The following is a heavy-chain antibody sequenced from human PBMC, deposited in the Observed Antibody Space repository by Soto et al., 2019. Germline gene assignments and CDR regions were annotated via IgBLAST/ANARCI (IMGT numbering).Heavy chain of an antibody. CDR2: NGGGST. V-gene: IGHV3-53*01. CDR1: GFTVSGNH. D-gene: IGHD5-18*01. J-gene: IGHJ6*02. CDR3: ASDSGYSYGYYGMDV. Sequence: EVQQVESGGGLIQPGGSLRLSCAASGFTVSGNHMSWVRQAPGKGLEWVSVNGGGSTYYADSVKGRFTISRDNSKNTLYLQMNSLRAEDTAVYYCASDSGYSYGYYGMDVWGQGTTVTVSS.